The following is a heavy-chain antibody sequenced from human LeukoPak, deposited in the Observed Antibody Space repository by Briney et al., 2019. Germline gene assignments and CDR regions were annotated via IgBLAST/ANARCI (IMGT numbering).Heavy chain of an antibody. CDR1: GFTFSAFG. CDR3: VRVHGGGY. J-gene: IGHJ4*02. Sequence: PGGSLRLSCAASGFTFSAFGMNWVRQAPGKGLEWVSTITKSGDSTYYVDSVKGRFTISRDNSKNTLSLQMSSLRDEDTAVYYCVRVHGGGYWGQGTLVTVSS. V-gene: IGHV3-23*01. D-gene: IGHD3-16*01. CDR2: ITKSGDST.